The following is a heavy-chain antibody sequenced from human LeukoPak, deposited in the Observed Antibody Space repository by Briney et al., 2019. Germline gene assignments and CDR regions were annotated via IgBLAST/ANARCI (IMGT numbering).Heavy chain of an antibody. D-gene: IGHD5-12*01. CDR2: ISSSSSTI. CDR3: AGSGYEPSYYYYYYMDV. Sequence: PGGSLRLSCAASGFTFSSYSMNWVRQAPGKGLEWVSYISSSSSTIYYADSVKGRFTISRDKAKNSLYLQMNSLRAEDTAVYYCAGSGYEPSYYYYYYMDVWGKGTTVTVSS. CDR1: GFTFSSYS. V-gene: IGHV3-48*01. J-gene: IGHJ6*03.